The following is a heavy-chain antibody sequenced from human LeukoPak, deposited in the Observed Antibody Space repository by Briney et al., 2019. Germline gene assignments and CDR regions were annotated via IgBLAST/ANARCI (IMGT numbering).Heavy chain of an antibody. Sequence: GGSQRLSCEASGFTFINYWMHWVRQAPGKGLVWVSRINNVGSDTTYADAVKGRFTFSRDNAKNTLYLQMNSLRAEDTAVYYCARGYFGPEFWGQGTLVTVSS. CDR3: ARGYFGPEF. V-gene: IGHV3-74*01. D-gene: IGHD3-9*01. CDR2: INNVGSDT. CDR1: GFTFINYW. J-gene: IGHJ4*02.